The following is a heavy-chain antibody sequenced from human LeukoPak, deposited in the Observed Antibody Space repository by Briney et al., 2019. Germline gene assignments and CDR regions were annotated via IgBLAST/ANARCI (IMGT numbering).Heavy chain of an antibody. CDR2: ISGSGGST. Sequence: PGGSLRLSCAASGFTLSSYAMSWVRQAPGKGLEWVSAISGSGGSTYYADSVEGRFTISRDNSKNTVYLQMNSLRAEDTAIYYCAKLTSASGAYGVDVWGQGTTVTVSS. D-gene: IGHD3-10*01. V-gene: IGHV3-23*01. CDR1: GFTLSSYA. CDR3: AKLTSASGAYGVDV. J-gene: IGHJ6*02.